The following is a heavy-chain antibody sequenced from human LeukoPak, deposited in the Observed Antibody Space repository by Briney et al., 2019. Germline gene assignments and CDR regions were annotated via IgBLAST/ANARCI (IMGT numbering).Heavy chain of an antibody. J-gene: IGHJ2*01. CDR3: ARWFGYYGSGSYYKELCWYFDL. Sequence: SETLSLTCTVSGGSISSSSYYWGWIRQPPGKGLEWIGSIYYSGSTYYNPSLKSQVTISVDTSRNQFSLKLSSVTAADTAVYYCARWFGYYGSGSYYKELCWYFDLWGRGTLVTVSS. V-gene: IGHV4-39*07. D-gene: IGHD3-10*01. CDR1: GGSISSSSYY. CDR2: IYYSGST.